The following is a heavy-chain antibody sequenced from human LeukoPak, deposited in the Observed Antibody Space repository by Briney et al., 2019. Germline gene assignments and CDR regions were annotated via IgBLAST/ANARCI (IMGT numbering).Heavy chain of an antibody. CDR1: GFSVSSFG. J-gene: IGHJ4*02. Sequence: GGSLTLSCAVSGFSVSSFGMSWVRQAPGKGLEWISAISVDGEIAYYADSVKGWFIISRDNSKNTLYLQMSSLRAEDTAVYYCAQGYSSGWYPYWGQGSLVSVSS. CDR2: ISVDGEIA. CDR3: AQGYSSGWYPY. D-gene: IGHD6-19*01. V-gene: IGHV3-23*01.